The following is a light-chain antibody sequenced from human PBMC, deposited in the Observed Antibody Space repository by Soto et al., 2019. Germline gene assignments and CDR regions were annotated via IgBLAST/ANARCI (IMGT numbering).Light chain of an antibody. V-gene: IGLV1-44*01. CDR1: SSTIGSKT. J-gene: IGLJ2*01. CDR3: AAWDDRLSGFI. Sequence: QSVLTQPPSASGTPGQRVTISCSGSSSTIGSKTLNWYQQVPGSAPKLLIYTTNQRPSGVPDRFSGSKSGTSASLAISGLRSEDESDYYCAAWDDRLSGFIFGGGTKVTVL. CDR2: TTN.